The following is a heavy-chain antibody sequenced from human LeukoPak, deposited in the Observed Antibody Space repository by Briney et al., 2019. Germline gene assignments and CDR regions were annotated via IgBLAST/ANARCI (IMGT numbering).Heavy chain of an antibody. Sequence: GRSLRLSCAASGFTFSSYGMHWVRQAPGKGLEWVAVISYDGSNKYYADSVKGRFTNSRDNSKNTLYLQMNSLRAEDTAVYYCAKGQQLRRGGMDVWGQGTTVIVSS. CDR2: ISYDGSNK. V-gene: IGHV3-30*18. D-gene: IGHD6-13*01. J-gene: IGHJ6*02. CDR3: AKGQQLRRGGMDV. CDR1: GFTFSSYG.